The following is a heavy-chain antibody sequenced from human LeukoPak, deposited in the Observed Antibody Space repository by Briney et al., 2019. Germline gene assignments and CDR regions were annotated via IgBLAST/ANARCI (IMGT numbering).Heavy chain of an antibody. CDR2: IKEDGSVR. V-gene: IGHV3-7*01. Sequence: GGSLRLSCGVSGFTFGRSWMSWVRQAPAKGLEFVANIKEDGSVRNYVDSVQGRFTISRDNAKNSLYLHMNSLRAEDTAVYYCARDPGYSSFDYWGQGTLVTVSS. CDR1: GFTFGRSW. CDR3: ARDPGYSSFDY. D-gene: IGHD6-13*01. J-gene: IGHJ4*02.